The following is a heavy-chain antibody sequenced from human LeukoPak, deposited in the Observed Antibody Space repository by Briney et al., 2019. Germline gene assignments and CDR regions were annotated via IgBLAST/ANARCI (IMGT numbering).Heavy chain of an antibody. CDR3: ARQGGSYYHFDY. J-gene: IGHJ4*02. V-gene: IGHV3-30*04. CDR2: ISYDGSNK. D-gene: IGHD1-26*01. Sequence: GGSLRLSCAASGFTFNSYTMHWVRQAPGKGLEWVTVISYDGSNKYYADSVQGRFTISRDNSKNTLYLQMNGLRAEDTAVYYCARQGGSYYHFDYWGQGTLVTVSS. CDR1: GFTFNSYT.